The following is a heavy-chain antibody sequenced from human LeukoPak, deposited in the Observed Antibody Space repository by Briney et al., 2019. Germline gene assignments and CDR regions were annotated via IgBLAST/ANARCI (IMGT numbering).Heavy chain of an antibody. V-gene: IGHV3-7*01. Sequence: GGSLRLSCAASGFTFSNYWMSWVRQAPGKGLEWVATIKQDGTETFYVDSVEGRFTISRDNTKKSLYLQMNSLRAEDTAVYYCAELGITMIGGVWGKGTTVTISS. CDR1: GFTFSNYW. CDR3: AELGITMIGGV. CDR2: IKQDGTET. D-gene: IGHD3-10*02. J-gene: IGHJ6*04.